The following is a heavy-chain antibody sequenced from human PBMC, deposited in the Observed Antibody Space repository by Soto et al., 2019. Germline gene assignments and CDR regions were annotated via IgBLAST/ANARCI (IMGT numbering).Heavy chain of an antibody. CDR3: ARHSSSGHYYYYYMGV. Sequence: PGESLKISCKGSGYSFSHYLIGLVRQMPGKGLEWMGIIYPGDSDTRYSPSFQGQVTISADKSISTAYLQWSSLKASDTAMYYCARHSSSGHYYYYYMGVWGKGTTVTVSS. CDR2: IYPGDSDT. D-gene: IGHD6-13*01. CDR1: GYSFSHYL. V-gene: IGHV5-51*01. J-gene: IGHJ6*03.